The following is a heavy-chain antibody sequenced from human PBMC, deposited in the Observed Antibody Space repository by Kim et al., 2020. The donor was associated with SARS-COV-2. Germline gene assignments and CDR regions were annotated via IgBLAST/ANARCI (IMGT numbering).Heavy chain of an antibody. CDR2: ISAYNGNT. CDR1: GYTFTSYG. D-gene: IGHD3-22*01. V-gene: IGHV1-18*01. J-gene: IGHJ6*02. CDR3: ARDIAPTYYYDSSGWYYYGMDV. Sequence: ASVKVSCKASGYTFTSYGISWVRQAPGQGLEWMGWISAYNGNTNYAQKLQGRVTMTTDTSTSTAYMELRSLRSDDTAVYYCARDIAPTYYYDSSGWYYYGMDVWGQGTTVTVSS.